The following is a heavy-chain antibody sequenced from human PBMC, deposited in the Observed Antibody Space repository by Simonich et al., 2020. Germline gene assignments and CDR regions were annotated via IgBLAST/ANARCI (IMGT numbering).Heavy chain of an antibody. J-gene: IGHJ4*02. Sequence: EVQLVESGGGLVQPGGSLRLSCAAAGFTFSSNWMHWVRQVPGKGLVWVSRSNMNGRSTSDADSVKGRFTIARDNAKNTLYLQMNSLRAEDTAVYYCARNRLDYWGQGTLVTVSS. CDR1: GFTFSSNW. CDR3: ARNRLDY. V-gene: IGHV3-74*01. CDR2: SNMNGRST.